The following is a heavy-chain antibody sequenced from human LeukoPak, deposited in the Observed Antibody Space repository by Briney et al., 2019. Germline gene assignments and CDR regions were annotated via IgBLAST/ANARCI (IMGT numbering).Heavy chain of an antibody. J-gene: IGHJ4*02. V-gene: IGHV4-4*07. Sequence: SETLSLTCTVSGGSISSYYWSWIRQPAGKGLEWIGRIYTSGSTNYNPSLKSRVTISVDKSKNQFSLKLSSVTAANTAVYYCARDRGYYGDYGFDYWGQGTLVTVSS. D-gene: IGHD4-17*01. CDR3: ARDRGYYGDYGFDY. CDR1: GGSISSYY. CDR2: IYTSGST.